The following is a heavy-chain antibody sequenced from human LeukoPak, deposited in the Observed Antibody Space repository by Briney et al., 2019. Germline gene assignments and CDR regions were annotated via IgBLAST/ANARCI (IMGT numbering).Heavy chain of an antibody. CDR1: GFTISVHS. CDR2: ISSDSNNK. V-gene: IGHV3-21*01. Sequence: ETLRLSCAASGFTISVHSRNWVRQTPGKGLDWVSSISSDSNNKYYADSVNRRSTITRKNANNLLLLQLNSLRLDASAVYHCAGSHRGLPSADWGQGTLVTVSS. CDR3: AGSHRGLPSAD. D-gene: IGHD5-24*01. J-gene: IGHJ4*02.